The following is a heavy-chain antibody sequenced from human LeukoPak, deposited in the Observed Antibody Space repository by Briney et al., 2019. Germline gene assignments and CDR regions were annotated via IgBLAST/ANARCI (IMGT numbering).Heavy chain of an antibody. J-gene: IGHJ6*03. CDR2: IYSGGST. V-gene: IGHV3-53*01. CDR3: ARDRGSSLGYMDV. D-gene: IGHD6-6*01. CDR1: EFSVGSNY. Sequence: GGSLRLSCAASEFSVGSNYMTWVRQARGKGLEWVSVIYSGGSTYYADSVKGRFTISRDNSKNTLYLQMNSLRAEDTAVYYCARDRGSSLGYMDVWGKGTTVTISS.